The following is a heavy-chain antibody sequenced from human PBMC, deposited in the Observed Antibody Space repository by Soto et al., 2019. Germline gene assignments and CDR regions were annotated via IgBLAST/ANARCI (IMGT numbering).Heavy chain of an antibody. J-gene: IGHJ6*03. V-gene: IGHV1-24*01. CDR2: FDPEDGET. CDR3: ATTPPVHDYYYIDD. Sequence: QVQLVQSGAEVKKPGASVKVSCKVSGYTLTELSMHWVRQAPGKGLEWMGGFDPEDGETIYAQKFQGRVTITDHTSTDTAYIERSSLRSEDTAMYYWATTPPVHDYYYIDDWGKGTTVTFAS. CDR1: GYTLTELS.